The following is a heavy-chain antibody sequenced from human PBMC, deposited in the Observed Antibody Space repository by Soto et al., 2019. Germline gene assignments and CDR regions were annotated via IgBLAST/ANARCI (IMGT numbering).Heavy chain of an antibody. V-gene: IGHV3-21*01. CDR1: GFTFSSYS. CDR3: ARDPHYGSGSYYPYYFDY. CDR2: ISSSSSYI. D-gene: IGHD3-10*01. J-gene: IGHJ4*02. Sequence: VQLVESGGGLVKPGGSLRLSCAASGFTFSSYSMNWVRQAPGKGLEWVSSISSSSSYIYYADSVKGRFTISRDNAKNSLYLQMNSLRAEDTAVYYCARDPHYGSGSYYPYYFDYWGQGTLVTVSS.